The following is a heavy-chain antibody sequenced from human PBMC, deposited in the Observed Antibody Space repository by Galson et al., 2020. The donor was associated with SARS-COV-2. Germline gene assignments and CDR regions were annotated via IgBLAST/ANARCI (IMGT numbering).Heavy chain of an antibody. J-gene: IGHJ6*02. CDR1: GFSLTTTGMC. CDR2: INWDNDK. D-gene: IGHD1-26*01. Sequence: SGPTLVKPTQTLTLTCTFSGFSLTTTGMCVTWIRQPPGKALEWLALINWDNDKYYRSSLKSRLTISKDTSKSQVVLTMSNMDPLDTATYFCSRTATCSGNYYALTNQLEQTYAFYYEIDVWGLGTTVTVSS. CDR3: SRTATCSGNYYALTNQLEQTYAFYYEIDV. V-gene: IGHV2-70*01.